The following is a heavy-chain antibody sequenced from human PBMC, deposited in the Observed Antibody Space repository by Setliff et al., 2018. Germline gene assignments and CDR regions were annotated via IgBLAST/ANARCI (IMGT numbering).Heavy chain of an antibody. CDR1: GDSINNFY. CDR2: IYHSGGT. V-gene: IGHV4-59*01. Sequence: SETLSLTCTVSGDSINNFYWTWIRQPPGKGLEWIGYIYHSGGTSYNPSLKSRVTRSVDTSKNQFSLNLSSVTAADTAVYYCARGQATSSRSSLVYWGQGILVTVSS. CDR3: ARGQATSSRSSLVY. D-gene: IGHD6-6*01. J-gene: IGHJ4*02.